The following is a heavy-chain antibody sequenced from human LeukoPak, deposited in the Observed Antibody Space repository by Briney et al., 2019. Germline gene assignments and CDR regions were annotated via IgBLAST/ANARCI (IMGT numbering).Heavy chain of an antibody. J-gene: IGHJ4*02. Sequence: GESLRLSCAASGFTFSSYAMTWVRQAPGKGLERVATISISGDSTLYGDSVKGRFTISRDNSKNTLYLQMNHLRAEDTAFYYCTKSGSGWLAYFDCWGQGALVTVSS. V-gene: IGHV3-23*01. CDR1: GFTFSSYA. D-gene: IGHD6-19*01. CDR3: TKSGSGWLAYFDC. CDR2: ISISGDST.